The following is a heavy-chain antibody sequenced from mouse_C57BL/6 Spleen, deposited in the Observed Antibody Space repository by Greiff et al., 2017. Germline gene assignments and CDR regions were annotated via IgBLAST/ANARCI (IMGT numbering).Heavy chain of an antibody. CDR3: TTPYYSNYAWFAY. CDR1: GYTFTDYE. V-gene: IGHV1-15*01. Sequence: QVQLQQSGAELVRPGASVTLSCKASGYTFTDYEMHWVKQTPVHGLEWIGAIDPETGGTAYNQKFKGKAILTADKSSSTAYMVLRSLTSEDAAVYYCTTPYYSNYAWFAYWGQGTLVTVSA. CDR2: IDPETGGT. J-gene: IGHJ3*01. D-gene: IGHD2-5*01.